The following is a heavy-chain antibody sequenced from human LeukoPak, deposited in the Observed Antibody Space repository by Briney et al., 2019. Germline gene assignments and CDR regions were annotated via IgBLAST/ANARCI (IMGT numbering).Heavy chain of an antibody. J-gene: IGHJ4*02. D-gene: IGHD3-10*01. CDR3: AKDHGYGSGSYDY. V-gene: IGHV3-66*01. Sequence: GGSLRLSCAASGFTVSSNYMSWVRQAPGKGLEWVSVIYSGGSTYYADSVKGRFTISRDNSKNTLYLQMNSLRAEDTAVYYCAKDHGYGSGSYDYWGQGTLVTVSS. CDR1: GFTVSSNY. CDR2: IYSGGST.